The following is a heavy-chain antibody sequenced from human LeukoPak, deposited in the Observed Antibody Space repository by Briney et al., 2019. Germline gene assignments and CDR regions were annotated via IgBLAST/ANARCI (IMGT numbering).Heavy chain of an antibody. CDR3: ARGGTPGYSTGWIDY. CDR2: LYGAGST. V-gene: IGHV3-53*05. CDR1: GLTVSSNY. J-gene: IGHJ4*02. Sequence: GGSLRLSCAASGLTVSSNYMSGVRQAPGKGLEWVSVLYGAGSTYYADSVKGRFTISRDNSKNTLFLQMNSLRGEDTAVYYCARGGTPGYSTGWIDYWGQGTLVTVSS. D-gene: IGHD6-19*01.